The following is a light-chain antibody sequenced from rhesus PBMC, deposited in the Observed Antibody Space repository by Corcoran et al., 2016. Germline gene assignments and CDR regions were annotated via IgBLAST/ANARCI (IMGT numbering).Light chain of an antibody. Sequence: QAALTQPHSVSGSPGQSVTISCTGTSSDIGGDNYISWYQQHPGTAPKLMIYAVSKRPSGVSDRFSASKSGNTASLTISGLQAEDDADYYCCSYAGSYTFIFGDGTRLTVL. V-gene: IGLV2-32*01. CDR2: AVS. CDR3: CSYAGSYTFI. CDR1: SSDIGGDNY. J-gene: IGLJ1*01.